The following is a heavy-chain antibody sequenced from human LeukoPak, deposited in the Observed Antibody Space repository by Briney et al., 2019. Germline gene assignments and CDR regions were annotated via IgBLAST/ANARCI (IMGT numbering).Heavy chain of an antibody. D-gene: IGHD2-2*02. J-gene: IGHJ4*02. V-gene: IGHV1-2*02. CDR2: INPNSGGT. CDR1: GYTFTGYY. Sequence: GSVKVSCKASGYTFTGYYMHWVRQAPGQGLEWMGWINPNSGGTNYAQKFQGRVTMTRDTSISTAYMELSRLRSDDTAVYYCARGPDFGQLGTIDIVVVAAAISFICDYWGQGTLVTVSS. CDR3: ARGPDFGQLGTIDIVVVAAAISFICDY.